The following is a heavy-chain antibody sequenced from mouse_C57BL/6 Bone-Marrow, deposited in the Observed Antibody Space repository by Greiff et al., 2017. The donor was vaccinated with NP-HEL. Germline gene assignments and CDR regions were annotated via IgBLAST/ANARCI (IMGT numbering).Heavy chain of an antibody. D-gene: IGHD1-1*01. J-gene: IGHJ3*01. V-gene: IGHV1-9*01. CDR2: ILPGSGST. Sequence: VHLQQSGAELMKPGASVKLSCKATGYTFTGYWIEWVKQRPGHGLEWIGEILPGSGSTNYNEKFKGKATFTADTSSNTAYMQLSSLTTEDSAIYYCARSRIYYYGSSYGGFAYWGQGTLVTVSA. CDR3: ARSRIYYYGSSYGGFAY. CDR1: GYTFTGYW.